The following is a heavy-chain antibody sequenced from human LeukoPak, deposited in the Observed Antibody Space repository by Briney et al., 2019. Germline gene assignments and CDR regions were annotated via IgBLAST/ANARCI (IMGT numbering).Heavy chain of an antibody. CDR2: INSDGSST. D-gene: IGHD1-26*01. J-gene: IGHJ6*02. CDR1: GFTFSNYW. V-gene: IGHV3-74*01. Sequence: GGSLRLSCAASGFTFSNYWMHWVRQAPGKGLVWVSRINSDGSSTTYADSVKGRFTISRDNAKNTLYVQMNSLRAEDTAVYYCARVRSGSSAGNYGMDVWGQGTLVTVSS. CDR3: ARVRSGSSAGNYGMDV.